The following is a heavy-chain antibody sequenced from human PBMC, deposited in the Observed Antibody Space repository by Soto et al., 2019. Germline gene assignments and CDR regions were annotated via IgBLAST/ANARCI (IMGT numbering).Heavy chain of an antibody. CDR2: INPSGST. Sequence: ASVRVSCKASGYSFTSYYIHWVRQAPGQGLEWMGIINPSGSTTYAQKFQGRVTMTRDTSTSTVYMELSSLRSEDTAVYYCAKVGCSGGSCYAVDYWGQGTLVTVSS. J-gene: IGHJ4*02. V-gene: IGHV1-46*01. CDR1: GYSFTSYY. D-gene: IGHD2-15*01. CDR3: AKVGCSGGSCYAVDY.